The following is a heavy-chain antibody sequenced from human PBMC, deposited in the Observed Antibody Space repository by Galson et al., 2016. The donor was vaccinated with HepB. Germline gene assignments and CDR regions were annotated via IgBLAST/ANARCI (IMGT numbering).Heavy chain of an antibody. V-gene: IGHV5-51*01. CDR1: GYSFATHW. CDR2: IFPPDSDT. J-gene: IGHJ4*02. D-gene: IGHD4-23*01. CDR3: ACNSAEFTGHFDY. Sequence: QSGAEVKKPGESLKISCKGSGYSFATHWIGWVRQMPGKGLEWMGIIFPPDSDTRCNPSFQGQVTISVDKSIDTAYLQWSSLKASDTAIYYCACNSAEFTGHFDYWGQGTLVTVSS.